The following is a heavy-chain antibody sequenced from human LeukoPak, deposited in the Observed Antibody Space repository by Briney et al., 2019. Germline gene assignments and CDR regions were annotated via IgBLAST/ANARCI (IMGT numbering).Heavy chain of an antibody. V-gene: IGHV3-30*18. CDR2: ISYDGSNK. Sequence: PGGSLRLSCAASGFTFSSYDMHWVRQAPGKGLEWVALISYDGSNKYYADSVKGRFTISRDNSKNTLYLQMHSLRAEDTAVYYCAKPREISGSSLDYWSQGTLVTVSS. CDR1: GFTFSSYD. J-gene: IGHJ4*02. D-gene: IGHD1-26*01. CDR3: AKPREISGSSLDY.